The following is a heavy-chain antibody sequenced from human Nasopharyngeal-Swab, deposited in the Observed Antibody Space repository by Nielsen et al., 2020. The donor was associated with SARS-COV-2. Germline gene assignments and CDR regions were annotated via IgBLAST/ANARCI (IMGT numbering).Heavy chain of an antibody. CDR3: AREPRGYYDILTGYYKDY. Sequence: SVKVSCKASGGTSSSYAISWVRQAPGQGLEWMGGIIPIFGTANYAQKFQGRVTMTRDTSISPAYMELSRLRSDDTAVYYWAREPRGYYDILTGYYKDYWGQGTLVTVSS. CDR1: GGTSSSYA. D-gene: IGHD3-9*01. V-gene: IGHV1-69*05. CDR2: IIPIFGTA. J-gene: IGHJ4*02.